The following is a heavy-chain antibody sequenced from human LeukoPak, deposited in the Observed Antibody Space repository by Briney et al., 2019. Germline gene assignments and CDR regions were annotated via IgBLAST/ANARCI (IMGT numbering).Heavy chain of an antibody. CDR1: GFTFSSYA. J-gene: IGHJ4*02. V-gene: IGHV3-30-3*01. Sequence: PGGSLRLSCAASGFTFSSYAMHWVRQAPGKGLEWVAVISYDGSNKYYADSVKGRFTISRDNAKNTLYLEMSSLRAEDTAVYYCAKGLTPDYWGQGTLVTVSS. CDR3: AKGLTPDY. D-gene: IGHD5-12*01. CDR2: ISYDGSNK.